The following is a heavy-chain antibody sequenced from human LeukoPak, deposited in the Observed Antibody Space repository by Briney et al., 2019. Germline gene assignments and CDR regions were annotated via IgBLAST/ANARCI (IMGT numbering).Heavy chain of an antibody. D-gene: IGHD3-22*01. CDR3: ARGPYSYDSSVAFDI. J-gene: IGHJ3*02. CDR1: GASTSSGDYY. CDR2: ISSSGST. Sequence: SSETLSLTCIVSGASTSSGDYYCSWIRQPAGKGLEWIGRISSSGSTNYNPSLKSRVTISVDTSNNQFSLKLSSVTAADTAVYFCARGPYSYDSSVAFDIWGQGTMVPVSS. V-gene: IGHV4-61*02.